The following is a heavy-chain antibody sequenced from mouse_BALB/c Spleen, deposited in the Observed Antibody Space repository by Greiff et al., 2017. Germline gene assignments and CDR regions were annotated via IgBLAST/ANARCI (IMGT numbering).Heavy chain of an antibody. CDR3: ARWELGHYAMDY. V-gene: IGHV5-17*02. CDR2: ISSGSSTI. Sequence: DVKLVESGGGLVQPGGSRKLSCAASGFTFSSFGMHWVRQAPEKGLEWVAYISSGSSTIYYADTVKGRFTISRDNPKNTLFLQMTSLRSEDTAMYYCARWELGHYAMDYWGQGTSVTVSS. D-gene: IGHD4-1*01. CDR1: GFTFSSFG. J-gene: IGHJ4*01.